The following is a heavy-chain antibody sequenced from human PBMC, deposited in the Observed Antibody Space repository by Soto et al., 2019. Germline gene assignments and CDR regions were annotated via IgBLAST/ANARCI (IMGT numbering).Heavy chain of an antibody. CDR2: ISSSGDST. CDR3: AKGSSAGGYSANDH. CDR1: GFTFSSYA. V-gene: IGHV3-23*01. D-gene: IGHD2-15*01. J-gene: IGHJ4*02. Sequence: GGSLRLSCAASGFTFSSYAMSWVRQAPGKGLEWVSTISSSGDSTYYAASVKGRFTISRDNSENTLYLQMSSLRAEDTAVYYCAKGSSAGGYSANDHWGQGTLVTVSS.